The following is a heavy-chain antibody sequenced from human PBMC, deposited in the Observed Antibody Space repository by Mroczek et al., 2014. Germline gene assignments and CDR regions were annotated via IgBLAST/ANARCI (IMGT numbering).Heavy chain of an antibody. CDR3: AREFHFGVTPYFDY. D-gene: IGHD3-3*01. J-gene: IGHJ4*02. CDR2: IYTSGST. Sequence: QVQLQESGPGLVKPSETLSLTCTVSGGSISSYYWSWIRQPAGKGLEWIGRIYTSGSTNYNPSLKSRVTMSVDTSKNQFSLKLSSVTAADTAVYYCAREFHFGVTPYFDYWGQGTLVTVSS. CDR1: GGSISSYY. V-gene: IGHV4-4*07.